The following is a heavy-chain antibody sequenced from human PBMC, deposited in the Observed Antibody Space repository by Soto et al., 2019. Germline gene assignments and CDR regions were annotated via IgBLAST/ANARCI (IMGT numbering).Heavy chain of an antibody. CDR3: ASVRRGGYDSLRYYYGMDV. Sequence: TLSLTCPVSRASIPRSSYSWGGIRKPPGKWLEWIGSIYYSGSTYYNPSLKSRVTISVDTSKNQFSLKLSSVTAADTAVYYCASVRRGGYDSLRYYYGMDVWGQGTTVTVSS. CDR2: IYYSGST. V-gene: IGHV4-39*01. CDR1: RASIPRSSYS. D-gene: IGHD5-12*01. J-gene: IGHJ6*02.